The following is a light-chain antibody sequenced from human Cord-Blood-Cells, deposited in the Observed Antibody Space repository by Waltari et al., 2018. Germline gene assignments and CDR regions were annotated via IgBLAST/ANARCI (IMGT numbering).Light chain of an antibody. CDR2: AAS. CDR1: QRSSSY. Sequence: DIQMTQSPSSLTASIGDRVSITHRASQRSSSYLNWYQQKPGKAPKLLIYAASSLQSGFPSRFSCSGSGTDFTLTISSLQPEDFATYYCQQCYSTPWTFGQGTKVEIK. V-gene: IGKV1-39*01. J-gene: IGKJ1*01. CDR3: QQCYSTPWT.